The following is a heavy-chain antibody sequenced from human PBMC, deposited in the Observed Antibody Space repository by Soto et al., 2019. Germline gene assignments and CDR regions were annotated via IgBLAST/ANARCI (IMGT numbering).Heavy chain of an antibody. D-gene: IGHD3-22*01. V-gene: IGHV3-23*01. Sequence: EVQLLESGGGMVEPRGSLKLSCVASGFSFGTYVMNWVRQAPGKGLEWVSGVSGSGGRVYSADSVKGQFTISRDNSRNTLYLQMNSLRAEDTAIYYCAMTRLYDTGTNDYHRDALDIWGQGTQVTVSS. J-gene: IGHJ3*02. CDR2: VSGSGGRV. CDR3: AMTRLYDTGTNDYHRDALDI. CDR1: GFSFGTYV.